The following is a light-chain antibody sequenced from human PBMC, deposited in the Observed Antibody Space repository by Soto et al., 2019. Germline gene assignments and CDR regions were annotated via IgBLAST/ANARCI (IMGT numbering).Light chain of an antibody. V-gene: IGKV3-15*01. CDR2: GTS. Sequence: EIVMTQSPASLSVSPGESVTLSCRASQSVASNLAWYQQKPGQAPRLLIYGTSTRATGVPARFTGSGSGTEFTLTITSLQSEDFALYYCQQYHNLWTFGQGAKVDIK. CDR1: QSVASN. J-gene: IGKJ1*01. CDR3: QQYHNLWT.